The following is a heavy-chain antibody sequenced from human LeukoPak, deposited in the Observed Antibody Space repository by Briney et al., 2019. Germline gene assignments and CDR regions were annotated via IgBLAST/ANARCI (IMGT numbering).Heavy chain of an antibody. Sequence: ASMRVSCKTSGYTFSNLGINWVRQAPGQGLEWMGWISGNNDNPNYGQKFQGRFTVTTDSSTSTAYMELRNLTFDDTAVYYCARDGTSTDDYWGQGTLVTVSS. CDR3: ARDGTSTDDY. D-gene: IGHD2-2*01. CDR2: ISGNNDNP. J-gene: IGHJ4*02. CDR1: GYTFSNLG. V-gene: IGHV1-18*01.